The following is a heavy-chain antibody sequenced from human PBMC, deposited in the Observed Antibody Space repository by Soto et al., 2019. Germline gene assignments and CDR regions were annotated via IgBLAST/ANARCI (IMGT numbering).Heavy chain of an antibody. CDR2: INHSGST. CDR3: ARGRLYTFQSYFDL. V-gene: IGHV4-34*01. J-gene: IGHJ2*01. D-gene: IGHD3-16*01. Sequence: QVQLQQWGAGLLKPSETLSLTCAVYGGSFSGYYWSWIRQPPGKGLEWIGEINHSGSTNYNPSLKSRVTISVDTSKNQFSLKLSSVTAADTAVYYCARGRLYTFQSYFDLWGRGTLVTVSS. CDR1: GGSFSGYY.